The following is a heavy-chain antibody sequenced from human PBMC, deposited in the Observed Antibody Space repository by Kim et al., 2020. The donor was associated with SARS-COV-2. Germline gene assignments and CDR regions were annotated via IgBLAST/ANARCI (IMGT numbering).Heavy chain of an antibody. V-gene: IGHV3-11*01. Sequence: GGSLRLSCAASGFTFSSYDMNWIRQAPGKGLEWVSYISSSGSTIYYADSVKGRFTISRDNAKNSLYLQMNSLRAEDTAVYYCARSGSDDAFDIWGQGTMVTVSS. J-gene: IGHJ3*02. CDR3: ARSGSDDAFDI. D-gene: IGHD3-10*01. CDR2: ISSSGSTI. CDR1: GFTFSSYD.